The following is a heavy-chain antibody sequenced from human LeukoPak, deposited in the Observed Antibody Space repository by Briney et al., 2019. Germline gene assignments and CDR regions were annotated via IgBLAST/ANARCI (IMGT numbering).Heavy chain of an antibody. V-gene: IGHV1-2*02. CDR2: INPNSGGT. J-gene: IGHJ4*02. CDR3: ARDGGLYYDSSNYFDY. Sequence: APVKVSCKASGYTFTGYYMHWVRQAPGQGLEWMGWINPNSGGTNYAQKFQGRVTMTRDTSISTAYMELSRLRSDDTAVYYCARDGGLYYDSSNYFDYWGQGTLVTVSS. CDR1: GYTFTGYY. D-gene: IGHD3-22*01.